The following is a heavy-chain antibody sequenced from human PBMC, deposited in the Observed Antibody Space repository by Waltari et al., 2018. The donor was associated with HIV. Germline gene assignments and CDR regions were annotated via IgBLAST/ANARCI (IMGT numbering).Heavy chain of an antibody. V-gene: IGHV7-4-1*01. D-gene: IGHD2-15*01. CDR1: ENAFSASV. CDR3: AEGYGAFDFDY. CDR2: IDTKTGSP. J-gene: IGHJ4*02. Sequence: QVQLQQFPSQFTKPGTSVKISCKSSENAFSASVINWVRQAPGQGLEWIGLIDTKTGSPTYAQVFSGLLILSLDTSVTTSYLQIRALKTNDTATYYCAEGYGAFDFDYWGQGTLITVSP.